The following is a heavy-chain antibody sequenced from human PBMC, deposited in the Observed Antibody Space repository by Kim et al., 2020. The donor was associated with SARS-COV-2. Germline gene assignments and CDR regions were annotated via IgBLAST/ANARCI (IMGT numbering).Heavy chain of an antibody. Sequence: SETLSLTCAVYGGSFSGYYWSWIRQPPGKGLEWIGEINHSGSTNYNPSLKSRVTISVDTSKNQFSLKLSSVTAADTAVYYCARGKGTTGYKRIDYWGQGT. D-gene: IGHD1-7*01. J-gene: IGHJ4*02. CDR1: GGSFSGYY. V-gene: IGHV4-34*01. CDR3: ARGKGTTGYKRIDY. CDR2: INHSGST.